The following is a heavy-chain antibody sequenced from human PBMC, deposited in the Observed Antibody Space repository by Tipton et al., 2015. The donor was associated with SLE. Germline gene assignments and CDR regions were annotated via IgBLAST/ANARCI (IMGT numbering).Heavy chain of an antibody. Sequence: LRLSCAVSGGSISSGSYYWSWIRQPAGKGLEWIGRIYTSGSTNYNPSLKSRVTISVDTSKNQFSLKLSSVTAADTAVYYCARDEYRYDTTGYHLLGHFDFWGQGTLVTVAS. D-gene: IGHD3-22*01. V-gene: IGHV4-61*02. CDR2: IYTSGST. CDR1: GGSISSGSYY. CDR3: ARDEYRYDTTGYHLLGHFDF. J-gene: IGHJ4*02.